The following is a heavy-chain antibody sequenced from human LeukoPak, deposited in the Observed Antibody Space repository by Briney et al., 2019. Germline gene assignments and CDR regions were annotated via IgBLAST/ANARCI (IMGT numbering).Heavy chain of an antibody. D-gene: IGHD3-10*01. V-gene: IGHV4-34*01. Sequence: PSETLSLTCAVYGGSFSGYYWSWIRQPPAKGLEWIGEINHSGSTNYNPSLKSRVTISVDTSKNQFSLKLSSVTAADTAVYYCARGLDVDRGGALLDYWGQGTLVTVSS. CDR3: ARGLDVDRGGALLDY. J-gene: IGHJ4*02. CDR1: GGSFSGYY. CDR2: INHSGST.